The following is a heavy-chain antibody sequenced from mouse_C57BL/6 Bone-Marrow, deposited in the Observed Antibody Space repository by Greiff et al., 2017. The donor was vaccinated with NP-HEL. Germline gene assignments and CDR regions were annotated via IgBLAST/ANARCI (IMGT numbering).Heavy chain of an antibody. J-gene: IGHJ2*01. V-gene: IGHV10-1*01. CDR3: VRQGYDGYYLDY. CDR2: IRSKSNNYAT. D-gene: IGHD2-3*01. Sequence: EVKVVESGGGLVQPKGSLTLSCAASGFSFNTYAMNWVRQAPGKGLEWVARIRSKSNNYATYYADSLKDRFTISRDDSESMLYLQMNNLKTEDTAMYYCVRQGYDGYYLDYWGQGTTLTVSS. CDR1: GFSFNTYA.